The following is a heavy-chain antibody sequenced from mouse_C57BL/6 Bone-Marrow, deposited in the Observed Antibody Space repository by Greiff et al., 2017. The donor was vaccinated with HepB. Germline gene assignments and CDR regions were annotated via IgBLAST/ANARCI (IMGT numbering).Heavy chain of an antibody. V-gene: IGHV1-69*01. CDR3: AREFPYYYGSSYDYAMDY. Sequence: QVQLQQPGAELVMPGASVKLSCKASGYTFTSYWMHWVKQRPGQGLEWIGEIDPSDSYTNYNQKFKGKSTWTVDKSSSTAYMQLSSLTSEDSAVYYCAREFPYYYGSSYDYAMDYWGQGTSVTVSS. J-gene: IGHJ4*01. CDR1: GYTFTSYW. D-gene: IGHD1-1*01. CDR2: IDPSDSYT.